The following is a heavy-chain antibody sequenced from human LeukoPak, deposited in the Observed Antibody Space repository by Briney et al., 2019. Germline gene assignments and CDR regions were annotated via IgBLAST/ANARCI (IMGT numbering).Heavy chain of an antibody. V-gene: IGHV4-59*01. CDR3: ARLGSGSASPLFDY. CDR1: GDSISSYY. D-gene: IGHD3-22*01. CDR2: MYNSKTT. Sequence: SETLSLTCTVSGDSISSYYWSWIRQPPGEGLEWIGCMYNSKTTNYNPSLKSRVTISLDTSKNQCSLKLSSVTAADTAVYYCARLGSGSASPLFDYWGQGTLVTVSS. J-gene: IGHJ4*02.